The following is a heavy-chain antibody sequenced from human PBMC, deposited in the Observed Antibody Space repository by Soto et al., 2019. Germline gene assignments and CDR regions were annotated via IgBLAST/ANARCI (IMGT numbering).Heavy chain of an antibody. D-gene: IGHD6-13*01. CDR3: ARELPTRTSRQQLALGYFDY. V-gene: IGHV3-30-3*01. Sequence: PGGSLRLSCAASGFTFSSYAMHWVRQAPGKGLEWVAVISYDGSNKYYADSVKGRFTISRDNSKNTLYLQMNSLRAEDTAVYYCARELPTRTSRQQLALGYFDYWGQGTLVPVSS. J-gene: IGHJ4*02. CDR2: ISYDGSNK. CDR1: GFTFSSYA.